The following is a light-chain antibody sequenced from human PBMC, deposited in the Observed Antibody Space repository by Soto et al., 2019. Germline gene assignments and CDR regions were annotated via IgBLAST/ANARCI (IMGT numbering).Light chain of an antibody. CDR3: SSFTRSNPYV. V-gene: IGLV2-14*03. CDR1: SSDVGAYNY. J-gene: IGLJ1*01. Sequence: QSALTQPASVSGSPGQSITISCTGTSSDVGAYNYVSWYQQHPGKVPKLMIYDVSDRPSGVSNRFSGSKSGNTASLTISGLQAYDDADYYCSSFTRSNPYVFGTGTKVTVL. CDR2: DVS.